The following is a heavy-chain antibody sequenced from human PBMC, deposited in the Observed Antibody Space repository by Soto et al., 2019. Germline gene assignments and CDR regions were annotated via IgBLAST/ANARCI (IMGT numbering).Heavy chain of an antibody. CDR2: INHSGST. CDR3: GRVKVAGYCSGGSCYYENPYYYGMDI. Sequence: SETLSLTCAVYGGSFSGYYWSWIRQPPGKGLEWIGEINHSGSTNYSPSLKSRVTISVDTSKNQFSLKLSSVTAADTAVYYCGRVKVAGYCSGGSCYYENPYYYGMDIWGQGTTVTVSS. J-gene: IGHJ6*02. V-gene: IGHV4-34*01. CDR1: GGSFSGYY. D-gene: IGHD2-15*01.